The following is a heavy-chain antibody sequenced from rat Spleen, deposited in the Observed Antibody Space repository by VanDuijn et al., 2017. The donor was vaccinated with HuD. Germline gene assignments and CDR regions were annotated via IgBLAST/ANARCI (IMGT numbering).Heavy chain of an antibody. V-gene: IGHV2-47*01. D-gene: IGHD1-1*01. J-gene: IGHJ4*01. CDR1: GLSLNSNS. CDR2: IWSNGGT. Sequence: QVPLKESGPGLVQPSQTLSLTCTVSGLSLNSNSVSWIRQPPGKGLEWMGVIWSNGGTDYNSVLKSRLSISRDTSKNQVFLKVNGRQTDDTAIYFCARSDAAHYQILDAWGQGTSVTVSS. CDR3: ARSDAAHYQILDA.